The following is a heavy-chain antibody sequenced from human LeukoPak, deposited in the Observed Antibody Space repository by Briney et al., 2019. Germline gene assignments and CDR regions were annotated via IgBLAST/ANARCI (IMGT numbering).Heavy chain of an antibody. Sequence: SETLSLTCAVYGGSFSGYYWSWIRQPPGKGLEWIGEINHSGSTNYNPSLKSRVTISVDTSKNQFSLKLSSVTAADTAVYYCARRRALYYYGSGSYDWFDPWGQGTLVTVSS. CDR2: INHSGST. J-gene: IGHJ5*02. CDR3: ARRRALYYYGSGSYDWFDP. D-gene: IGHD3-10*01. CDR1: GGSFSGYY. V-gene: IGHV4-34*01.